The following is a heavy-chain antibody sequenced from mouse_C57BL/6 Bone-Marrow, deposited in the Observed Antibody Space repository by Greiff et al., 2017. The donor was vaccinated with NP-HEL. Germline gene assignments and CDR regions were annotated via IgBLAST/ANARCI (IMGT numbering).Heavy chain of an antibody. Sequence: QVQLQQSGPELVKPGASVKISCKASGYSFTSYYIHWVKQRPGQGLEWIGWIYPGSGNTKYNEKFKGKATLTADTSSSTAYMELHSLTSEDSAVYFCARFIYYDLDYYAMDYWGQGTSVTVSS. CDR3: ARFIYYDLDYYAMDY. V-gene: IGHV1-66*01. D-gene: IGHD2-4*01. CDR1: GYSFTSYY. J-gene: IGHJ4*01. CDR2: IYPGSGNT.